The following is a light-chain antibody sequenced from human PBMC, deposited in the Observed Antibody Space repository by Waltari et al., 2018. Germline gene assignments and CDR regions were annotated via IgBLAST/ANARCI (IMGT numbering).Light chain of an antibody. CDR2: AAS. V-gene: IGKV1-16*02. CDR1: QGIRNY. J-gene: IGKJ4*01. CDR3: QQYWSFPLT. Sequence: DTQMTQSPSSLSGSVGHRVTITCRASQGIRNYLAWFQQKPGRAPKPLIYAASTLQSGVPSKFSGSGSGTDFALTINSLQPEDFARYYCQQYWSFPLTFGGGTKVEMK.